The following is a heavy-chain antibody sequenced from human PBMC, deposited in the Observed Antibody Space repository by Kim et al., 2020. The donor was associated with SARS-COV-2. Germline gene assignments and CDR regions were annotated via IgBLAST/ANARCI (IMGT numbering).Heavy chain of an antibody. CDR2: ISGDGGST. CDR1: GFTFDDYA. V-gene: IGHV3-43*02. D-gene: IGHD3-10*01. CDR3: AKDGGYLLWFGELFSGWFDP. Sequence: GGSLRLSCAASGFTFDDYAMHWVRQAPGKGLEWVSLISGDGGSTYYADSVKGRFTISRDNSKNSLYLQMNSLRTEDTALYYCAKDGGYLLWFGELFSGWFDPWGQGTLVTVSS. J-gene: IGHJ5*02.